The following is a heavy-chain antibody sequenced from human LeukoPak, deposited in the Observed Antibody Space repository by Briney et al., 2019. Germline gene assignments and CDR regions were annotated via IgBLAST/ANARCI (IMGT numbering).Heavy chain of an antibody. J-gene: IGHJ5*02. CDR1: GGSICSGGYY. CDR3: ARLYYFDSSGQNWFDP. D-gene: IGHD3-22*01. Sequence: SEALSLSCTVSGGSICSGGYYWSWIRQHPGEWLEWIGYIYCTGIAYYNPSIKSPVTISVDTSKNKFSLKLSSVTATDTAVYYRARLYYFDSSGQNWFDPWGQGTLVTVSS. CDR2: IYCTGIA. V-gene: IGHV4-31*01.